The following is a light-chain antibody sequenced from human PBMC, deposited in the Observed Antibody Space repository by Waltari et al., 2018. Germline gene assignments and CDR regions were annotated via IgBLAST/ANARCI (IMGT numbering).Light chain of an antibody. J-gene: IGKJ3*01. CDR3: QQGDNYPFT. CDR2: QTT. CDR1: QGISSY. Sequence: IQMSQSPSSLSASVGDRVTITCRASQGISSYLNWYQQKPGKAPKLLISQTTSLASGVPERFSGSGSGTDFNHTISGLQSDDFATYYCQQGDNYPFTFGPGTKLDIK. V-gene: IGKV1D-13*01.